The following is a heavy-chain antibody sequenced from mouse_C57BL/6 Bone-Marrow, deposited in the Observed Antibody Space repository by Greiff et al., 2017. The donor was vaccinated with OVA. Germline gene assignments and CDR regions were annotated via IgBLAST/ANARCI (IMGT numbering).Heavy chain of an antibody. J-gene: IGHJ2*01. CDR2: ISSGGSYT. D-gene: IGHD2-4*01. CDR3: ARHDYDY. V-gene: IGHV5-9-3*01. Sequence: EVQLMESGGGLVKPGGSLKLSCAASGFTFSSYAMSWVRQTPEKRLEWVATISSGGSYTYYPDSVKGRFTISRDNAKNTLYLQMSSLRSEDTAMYYCARHDYDYWGQGTTLTVSS. CDR1: GFTFSSYA.